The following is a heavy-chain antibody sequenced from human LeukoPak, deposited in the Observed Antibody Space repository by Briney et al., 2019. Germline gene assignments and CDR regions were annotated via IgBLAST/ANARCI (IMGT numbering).Heavy chain of an antibody. J-gene: IGHJ3*01. D-gene: IGHD5-12*01. V-gene: IGHV3-23*01. CDR1: GFIYSHSA. CDR3: AKDHLKYAPDPSGAFDL. CDR2: ITGSGDTT. Sequence: PGGSLRLSCAASGFIYSHSAMSWVRQAPGKGLEWVSTITGSGDTTSYADSVKGRFTISRDNSRNRLYLQMSSLRAEDTAIFYCAKDHLKYAPDPSGAFDLWGKGTAVIVSS.